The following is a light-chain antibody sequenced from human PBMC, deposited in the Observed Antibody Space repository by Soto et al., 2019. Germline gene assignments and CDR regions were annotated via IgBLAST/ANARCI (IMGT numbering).Light chain of an antibody. CDR1: QSVSSTY. J-gene: IGKJ1*01. Sequence: EIVLTQSPGTLSLSPGERATLSCRASQSVSSTYLAWYQQKPGQAPRLLIYGASTRATGIPARFSGSGSGTEFTLTISSLQSEDSAIYYCHQYDNWPRTFGQGTKVDIK. V-gene: IGKV3-15*01. CDR3: HQYDNWPRT. CDR2: GAS.